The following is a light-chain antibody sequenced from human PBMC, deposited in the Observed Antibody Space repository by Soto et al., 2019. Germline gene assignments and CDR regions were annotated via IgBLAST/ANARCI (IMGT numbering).Light chain of an antibody. CDR1: QGISSA. J-gene: IGKJ5*01. V-gene: IGKV1-13*02. Sequence: AIQLTQSPSSLSASVGDRVTITCRASQGISSALAWYQQKPGQAPKLLIYDASSLESGVPSRFSGSGSGTDFTLTISSLQPEDFATYFCQHFNSYLGGFGQGTRLEIK. CDR3: QHFNSYLGG. CDR2: DAS.